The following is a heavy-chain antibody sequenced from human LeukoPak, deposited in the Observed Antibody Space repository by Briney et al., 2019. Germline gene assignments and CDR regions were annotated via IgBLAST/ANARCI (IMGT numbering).Heavy chain of an antibody. CDR3: ARWSGILRYFAGDFDY. CDR1: GDSVSSNSDA. J-gene: IGHJ4*02. CDR2: TYYKSKWYN. V-gene: IGHV6-1*01. D-gene: IGHD3-9*01. Sequence: SQTLSLTCAISGDSVSSNSDAWNWIRQSPSRGLEWLGRTYYKSKWYNDYAVSVKIRITINTDTSKYPFSLQLNSVTSEVMGEYYCARWSGILRYFAGDFDYWGQGTLVTVSS.